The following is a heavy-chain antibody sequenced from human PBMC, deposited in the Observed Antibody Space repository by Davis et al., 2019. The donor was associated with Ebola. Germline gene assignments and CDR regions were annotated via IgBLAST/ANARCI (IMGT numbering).Heavy chain of an antibody. CDR1: GFTFSSYG. V-gene: IGHV3-15*01. Sequence: GESLKISCAASGFTFSSYGMHWVRQAPGKGLEWVGRIKSKTDGGTTDYAAPVKGRFTISRDDSKNTLYLQMNSLKTEDTAVYYCTTDYSRTGTTQSSRNDAFDIWGQGTMVTVSS. CDR2: IKSKTDGGTT. D-gene: IGHD1-7*01. J-gene: IGHJ3*02. CDR3: TTDYSRTGTTQSSRNDAFDI.